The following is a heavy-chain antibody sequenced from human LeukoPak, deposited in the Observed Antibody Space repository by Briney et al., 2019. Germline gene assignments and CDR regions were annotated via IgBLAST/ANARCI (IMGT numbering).Heavy chain of an antibody. CDR2: IYSAGAT. V-gene: IGHV3-53*01. J-gene: IGHJ3*02. Sequence: GGSLRLSCAASGFTFSSYAMSWVRQAPGKGLEWVSSIYSAGATHYAESVKGRFTISRDNSKNTLYLQMNSLRAEDMAVYYCARIEWERLGRAFDIWGQGTVVTVSS. CDR1: GFTFSSYA. CDR3: ARIEWERLGRAFDI. D-gene: IGHD1-26*01.